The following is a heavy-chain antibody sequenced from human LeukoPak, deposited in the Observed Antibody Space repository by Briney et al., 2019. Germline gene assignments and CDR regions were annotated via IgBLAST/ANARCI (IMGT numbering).Heavy chain of an antibody. J-gene: IGHJ5*02. CDR1: GFTFSSYW. D-gene: IGHD6-6*01. CDR3: AIHEYSSSGWFDP. Sequence: GGSLRLSCAASGFTFSSYWMSWVRQAPGKGLEWVANIKQDGSEKYYVDSVKGRFTISRDNAKNSLYLQMNSLKASDTAMYYCAIHEYSSSGWFDPWGQGTLVTVSS. CDR2: IKQDGSEK. V-gene: IGHV3-7*03.